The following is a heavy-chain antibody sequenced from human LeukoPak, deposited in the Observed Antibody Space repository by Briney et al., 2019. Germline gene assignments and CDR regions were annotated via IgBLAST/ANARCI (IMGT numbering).Heavy chain of an antibody. CDR1: GFTFSSYW. Sequence: PGGSLRLSCAASGFTFSSYWMSWVRQAPGKGLEWVANIKQDGSEKHYVDSVKGRLTISRDNAKNLLYLQMNSLRTEDTAVYYCVRDKLTGASRLDYWGQGTLLTVSS. CDR3: VRDKLTGASRLDY. V-gene: IGHV3-7*03. D-gene: IGHD7-27*01. J-gene: IGHJ4*02. CDR2: IKQDGSEK.